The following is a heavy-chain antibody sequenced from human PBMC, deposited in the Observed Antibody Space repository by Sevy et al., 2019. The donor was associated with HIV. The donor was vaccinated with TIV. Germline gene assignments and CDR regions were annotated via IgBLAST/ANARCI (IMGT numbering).Heavy chain of an antibody. J-gene: IGHJ5*02. V-gene: IGHV4-4*07. Sequence: ETLSLTCTVSGGSISSYYWSWIRQPAGKGLECIGRIYTSASTNYNPSLKSRVTMSVDTSKNQFSLKLSSVTAADTAVYYCARGIIAAAGTRWFDPWGQRTLVTVSS. CDR1: GGSISSYY. CDR3: ARGIIAAAGTRWFDP. CDR2: IYTSAST. D-gene: IGHD6-13*01.